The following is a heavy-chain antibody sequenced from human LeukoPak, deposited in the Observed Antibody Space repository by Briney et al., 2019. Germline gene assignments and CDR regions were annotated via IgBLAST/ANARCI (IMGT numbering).Heavy chain of an antibody. J-gene: IGHJ2*01. V-gene: IGHV1-69*05. CDR2: IIPIFGTA. CDR3: ARGLGMRVFWYFDL. CDR1: GGTFSSYA. D-gene: IGHD3-16*01. Sequence: VASVKVSCKASGGTFSSYAISWVRQAPGQGLEWMGGIIPIFGTANYAQKFQGRVTITTDESTSTSYMELRSLRSDDTAVYYCARGLGMRVFWYFDLWGRGTLVTVSS.